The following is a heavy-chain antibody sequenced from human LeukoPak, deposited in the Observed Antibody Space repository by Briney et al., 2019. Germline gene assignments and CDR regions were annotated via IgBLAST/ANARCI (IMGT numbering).Heavy chain of an antibody. V-gene: IGHV3-23*01. CDR1: GFTFSIYA. CDR2: ISGSGGST. J-gene: IGHJ4*02. CDR3: AKADGYNSGSFDY. D-gene: IGHD5-24*01. Sequence: GGSLRLSCAASGFTFSIYAMSWVRQAPGKGLEWVSGISGSGGSTYYADSVKGRFTIARDNSKNTLYLQMNSLRVEDTAVYYCAKADGYNSGSFDYWGQGTLVTVSS.